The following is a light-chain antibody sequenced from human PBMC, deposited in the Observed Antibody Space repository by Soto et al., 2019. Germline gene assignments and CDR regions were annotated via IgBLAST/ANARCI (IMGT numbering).Light chain of an antibody. CDR2: DVT. CDR3: SSYAGSYTYV. Sequence: QSFLTQPRSVSGSPGQSVTISCTGTSRDVGGYDYVSWYRQHPGKAPKLMIYDVTKRPSGVPDRFSGSKSGNTASLTISGLQAEDEADYFCSSYAGSYTYVFGVGTKVTVL. J-gene: IGLJ1*01. V-gene: IGLV2-11*01. CDR1: SRDVGGYDY.